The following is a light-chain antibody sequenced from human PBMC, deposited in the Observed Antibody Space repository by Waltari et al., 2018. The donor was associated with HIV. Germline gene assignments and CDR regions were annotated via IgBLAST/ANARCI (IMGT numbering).Light chain of an antibody. CDR3: QSADSSYTYPGVV. CDR2: KDS. J-gene: IGLJ2*01. Sequence: SYELTQPPSVSVSPGQTARITCSGDAFPKQYAYWYQQKPGQAPVLVIYKDSERPSGIPERFSGSSSGTTVTLTISGVQAEDEADYYCQSADSSYTYPGVVFGGGTKLTVL. V-gene: IGLV3-25*03. CDR1: AFPKQY.